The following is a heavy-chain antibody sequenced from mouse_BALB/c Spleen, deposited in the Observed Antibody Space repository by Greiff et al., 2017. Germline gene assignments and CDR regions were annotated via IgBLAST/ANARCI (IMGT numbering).Heavy chain of an antibody. CDR2: IWAGGST. CDR1: GFSLTSYG. Sequence: QVQLKESGPGLVEPSQSLSITCTVSGFSLTSYGVHWVRQPPGKGLEWLGVIWAGGSTNYNSALMSRLSISKDKSKSQVFLKMNSLQTDDTAMYYCARFPSIYYGYDVAYWGQGTLVTVSA. CDR3: ARFPSIYYGYDVAY. D-gene: IGHD2-2*01. V-gene: IGHV2-9*02. J-gene: IGHJ3*01.